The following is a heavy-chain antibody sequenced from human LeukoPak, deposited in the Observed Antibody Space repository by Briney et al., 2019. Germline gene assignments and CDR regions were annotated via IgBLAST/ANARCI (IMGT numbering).Heavy chain of an antibody. CDR2: ISSDGSTV. V-gene: IGHV3-11*04. CDR3: ARGWNYGVNWFDP. J-gene: IGHJ5*02. Sequence: GGSLRLSCAASGFTFSDYYMTWIRQAPGKGLEWISYISSDGSTVYYADSVKGPFTISRDNGKNSLYLQMNSLRAEDAAVYYCARGWNYGVNWFDPWGQGTLVTVSS. D-gene: IGHD1-7*01. CDR1: GFTFSDYY.